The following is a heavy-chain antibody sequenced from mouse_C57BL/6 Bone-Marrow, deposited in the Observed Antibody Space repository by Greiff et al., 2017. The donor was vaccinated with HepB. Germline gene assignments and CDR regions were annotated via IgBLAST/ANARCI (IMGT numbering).Heavy chain of an antibody. V-gene: IGHV14-4*01. CDR1: GFNFKDDY. CDR3: TPYDYGSSYDAMDY. D-gene: IGHD1-1*01. J-gene: IGHJ4*01. Sequence: VQLQQSGAELVRPGASVKLSCTASGFNFKDDYMHWVKQRPEQGLEWIGWIDPENGDTEYASKFQGKATITADTSSNTAYLQLSSLTSEDTAVYYWTPYDYGSSYDAMDYWGQGTSVTVSS. CDR2: IDPENGDT.